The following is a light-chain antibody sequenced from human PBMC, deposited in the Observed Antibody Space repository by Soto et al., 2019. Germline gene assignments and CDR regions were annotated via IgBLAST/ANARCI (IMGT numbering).Light chain of an antibody. CDR2: GAS. J-gene: IGKJ1*01. V-gene: IGKV1-39*01. CDR3: QRSYGSPPWT. Sequence: DVQMTQSPSSLSASVGDRVTITCRASQTISMFLNWYQQKPGKAPKLLIYGASTLQGGVPSRFSGSGSGTDFTLTISRLQPEDFATYYCQRSYGSPPWTFGQGTKVEIK. CDR1: QTISMF.